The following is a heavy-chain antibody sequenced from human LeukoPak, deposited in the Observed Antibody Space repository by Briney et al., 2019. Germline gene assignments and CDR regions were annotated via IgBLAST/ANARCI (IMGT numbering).Heavy chain of an antibody. CDR3: AREVGGFRNYYYYYMDV. V-gene: IGHV1-18*01. D-gene: IGHD1-26*01. Sequence: ASVKVSCKASGYTFTSYGISWVRQAPGQGLEWMGWISAYNGNTNYAQKLQGRVTMTTDTSTSTAYMELRSLRSDDTAVYYCAREVGGFRNYYYYYMDVWGKGTTVTVSS. CDR2: ISAYNGNT. CDR1: GYTFTSYG. J-gene: IGHJ6*03.